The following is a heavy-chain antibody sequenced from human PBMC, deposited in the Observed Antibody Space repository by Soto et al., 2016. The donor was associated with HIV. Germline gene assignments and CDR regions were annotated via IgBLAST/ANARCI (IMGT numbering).Heavy chain of an antibody. CDR2: INHSGNT. J-gene: IGHJ3*02. V-gene: IGHV4-34*01. Sequence: QVQLHQWGTGLLKPSETLSLTCAVYSGSFSGYYWSWIRQSPGKGLEWIGEINHSGNTHYNPSLKSRVTISVNTSKNQFSXKLSSVTAADTAVYYCARGGAFDIWGQGTMVTVSS. CDR1: SGSFSGYY. CDR3: ARGGAFDI.